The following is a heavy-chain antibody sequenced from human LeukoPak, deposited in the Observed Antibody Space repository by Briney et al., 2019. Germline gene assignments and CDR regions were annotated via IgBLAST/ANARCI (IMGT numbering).Heavy chain of an antibody. CDR3: TRQQQPYYYYYMDV. CDR2: IRSKANSYAT. CDR1: GFTFSGSA. Sequence: GGSLRLSCAASGFTFSGSAMHWVRQASGNGLEWVGRIRSKANSYATAYAASVKGRFTISRDDSKNTAYLQMNSLKTEDTAVYYCTRQQQPYYYYYMDVWGKGTTVTVSS. V-gene: IGHV3-73*01. D-gene: IGHD5-18*01. J-gene: IGHJ6*03.